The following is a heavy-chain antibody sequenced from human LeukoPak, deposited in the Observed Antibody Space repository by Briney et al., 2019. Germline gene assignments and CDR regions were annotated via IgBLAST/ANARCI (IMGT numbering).Heavy chain of an antibody. D-gene: IGHD1-26*01. Sequence: PGGSLRLSCAASGFTFSSYSMNWVRRAPGKGLEWVSSISSSSTYIYYADSVRGRFTISRDNAKNSLYLQGNNLRAEDTAVYYCARGRLGIVGASSGYWGQGTLVTVSS. J-gene: IGHJ4*02. V-gene: IGHV3-21*01. CDR2: ISSSSTYI. CDR1: GFTFSSYS. CDR3: ARGRLGIVGASSGY.